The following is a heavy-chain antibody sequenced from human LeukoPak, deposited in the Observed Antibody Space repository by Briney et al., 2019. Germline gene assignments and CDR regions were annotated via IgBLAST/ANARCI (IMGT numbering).Heavy chain of an antibody. CDR1: GYSFIGYY. Sequence: GASVKVSCKATGYSFIGYYMYWVRQVPGQGLEWMGWIDPNSGGTKYAQKFQGRVTMTRDTSIRTAYMELRRLRSDDTAVYYCARGSRRIAAAGTGVPPSYWGQGTLVTVSS. CDR3: ARGSRRIAAAGTGVPPSY. D-gene: IGHD6-13*01. CDR2: IDPNSGGT. V-gene: IGHV1-2*02. J-gene: IGHJ4*02.